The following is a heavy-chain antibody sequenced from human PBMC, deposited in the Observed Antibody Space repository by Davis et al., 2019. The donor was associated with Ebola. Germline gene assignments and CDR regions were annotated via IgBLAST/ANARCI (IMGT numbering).Heavy chain of an antibody. V-gene: IGHV3-64D*06. CDR2: ISGNGGST. CDR1: GFTFNSFA. J-gene: IGHJ4*02. Sequence: GESLKISCSASGFTFNSFALHWVRQAPGKGLEYVSAISGNGGSTYYADSVKGRFTISRDNSKNTLYLQMSSLRPEDTAVYYCVKGEAGYSSGWYGNRGYYFDYWGQGTLVTVSS. CDR3: VKGEAGYSSGWYGNRGYYFDY. D-gene: IGHD6-19*01.